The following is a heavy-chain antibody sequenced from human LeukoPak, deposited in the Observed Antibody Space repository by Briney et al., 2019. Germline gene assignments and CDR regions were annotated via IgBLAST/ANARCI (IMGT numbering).Heavy chain of an antibody. D-gene: IGHD3-22*01. CDR1: GGTFCSYA. V-gene: IGHV1-69*05. CDR3: ASGDGGYYDSRS. Sequence: SVKVSCKASGGTFCSYAISWVRQAPGQGLEWMGGIIPIFGTANYAQKFQGRVTITTDESTSTAYMELSSLRSEDTAVYYCASGDGGYYDSRSWGQGTLVTVSS. CDR2: IIPIFGTA. J-gene: IGHJ4*02.